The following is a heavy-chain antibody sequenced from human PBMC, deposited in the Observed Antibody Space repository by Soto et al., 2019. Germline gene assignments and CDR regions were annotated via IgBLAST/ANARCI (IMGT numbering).Heavy chain of an antibody. V-gene: IGHV4-39*01. D-gene: IGHD7-27*01. Sequence: PSETLSLTCTVSGASISGSSYYWGWVRQPTGKRLERIGSIYYTGATYYSPSPRSRVTISVDMSKNQFSLKVSFVTAADTAVYFCTTWGNDYWGQGTLVTVSS. CDR2: IYYTGAT. J-gene: IGHJ4*02. CDR3: TTWGNDY. CDR1: GASISGSSYY.